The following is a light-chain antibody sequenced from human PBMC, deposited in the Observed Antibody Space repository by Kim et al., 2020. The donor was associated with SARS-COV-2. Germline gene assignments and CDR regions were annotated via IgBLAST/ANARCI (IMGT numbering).Light chain of an antibody. CDR2: EVS. Sequence: QSALTQPPSGSGSPGQSVTISCTGTSSDVGNYNRVSWYQQSPGTAPKVMIYEVSNRPSGVPDRFSGSKSDNTASLTISGLQAEDEADYYCSSYTSGNTCGFGGGTKVTVL. CDR3: SSYTSGNTCG. CDR1: SSDVGNYNR. V-gene: IGLV2-18*02. J-gene: IGLJ2*01.